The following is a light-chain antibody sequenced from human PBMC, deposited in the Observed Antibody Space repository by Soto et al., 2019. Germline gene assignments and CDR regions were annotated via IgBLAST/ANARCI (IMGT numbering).Light chain of an antibody. Sequence: QSVLTQPASVSGSPGQSITISCTGTSSDAGGYKYVSWYQQHPGKAPKLMIYDVSNRPSGVSNRFSGSKSGNTASLTISGLQSEDEADYYCSSYTSSSSYVFGSGTKVTVL. V-gene: IGLV2-14*03. CDR3: SSYTSSSSYV. CDR1: SSDAGGYKY. J-gene: IGLJ1*01. CDR2: DVS.